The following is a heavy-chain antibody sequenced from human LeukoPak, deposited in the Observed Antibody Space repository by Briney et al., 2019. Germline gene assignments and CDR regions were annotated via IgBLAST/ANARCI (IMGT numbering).Heavy chain of an antibody. Sequence: ASVKVSCKASGYTFTSYAMNWVRQAPGQGLEWMGWINTNTGNPTYAQGFTGRFVFSLDTSVSTAYLQISSLKAEDTAVYYCAREFCSSTSCYEDYWGQGTLVTVSS. CDR2: INTNTGNP. J-gene: IGHJ4*02. CDR3: AREFCSSTSCYEDY. CDR1: GYTFTSYA. V-gene: IGHV7-4-1*02. D-gene: IGHD2-2*01.